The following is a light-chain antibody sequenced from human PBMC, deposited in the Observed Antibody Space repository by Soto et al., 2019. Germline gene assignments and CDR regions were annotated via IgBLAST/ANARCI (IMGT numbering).Light chain of an antibody. CDR2: DDN. J-gene: IGLJ1*01. V-gene: IGLV1-51*01. CDR1: SSNIGGNS. CDR3: GSWDSSLSAYV. Sequence: QSVLTQPPSVSAAPGQKVTVSCSGSSSNIGGNSVSWYQQLPGTAPKLLIYDDNKRPSGIPDRFSGSKSGTSATLGITGFQTGDEADYYCGSWDSSLSAYVFGTGTKV.